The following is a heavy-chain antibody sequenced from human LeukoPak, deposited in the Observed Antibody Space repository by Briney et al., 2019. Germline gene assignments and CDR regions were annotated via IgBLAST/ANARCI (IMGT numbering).Heavy chain of an antibody. CDR3: ARDSSGFPRDASDY. V-gene: IGHV1-18*01. CDR1: GYTFTNYG. CDR2: ISAYNGHT. Sequence: VASVKVSCKASGYTFTNYGINWVRQAPGQGLEWMGWISAYNGHTNYAQNLQGRVTMTTDTSTSTAYMELRSLRSDDTAVYFCARDSSGFPRDASDYWGQGTLVTVSS. J-gene: IGHJ4*02. D-gene: IGHD3-22*01.